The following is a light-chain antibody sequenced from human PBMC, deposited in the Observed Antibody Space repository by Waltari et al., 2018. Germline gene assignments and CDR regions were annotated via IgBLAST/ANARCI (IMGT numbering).Light chain of an antibody. CDR3: AAWDDSLNGVV. CDR2: RND. J-gene: IGLJ2*01. CDR1: RSNIGSTA. Sequence: QSVLTQPPSTSGTPGQRVTISCSGSRSNIGSTAVHWYQQFPGPAPKLLIYRNDHRPSGVSDRFSGSKSGTSASLAITGLQSEDESDYYCAAWDDSLNGVVFGGGTKLTVL. V-gene: IGLV1-44*01.